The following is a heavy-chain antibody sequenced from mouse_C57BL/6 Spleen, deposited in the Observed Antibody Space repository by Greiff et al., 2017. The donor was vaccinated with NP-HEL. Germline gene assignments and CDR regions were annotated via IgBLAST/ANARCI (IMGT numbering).Heavy chain of an antibody. V-gene: IGHV1-18*01. Sequence: VQLQQSGPELVKPGASVKIPCKASGYTFTDYNMDWVKQSHGKSLEWIGDINPNNGGTIYNQKFKGKATLTVDKSSSTAYMELRSLTSEDTAVYYCALRRGWFAYWGQGTLVTVSA. J-gene: IGHJ3*01. CDR3: ALRRGWFAY. CDR1: GYTFTDYN. CDR2: INPNNGGT.